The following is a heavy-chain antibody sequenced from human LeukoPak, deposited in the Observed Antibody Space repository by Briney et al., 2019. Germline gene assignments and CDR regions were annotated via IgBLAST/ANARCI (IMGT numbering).Heavy chain of an antibody. CDR3: ARGGPVGSWFDP. V-gene: IGHV4-59*01. Sequence: SETLSLTCTVSGGSISSYYWSWIRRPPGKGLEWVGYIYYSGSTKYNPSLKSRVTISVDMSKNQFSLKLSSVTAADTAVYYCARGGPVGSWFDPWGQGTLVSVSS. CDR2: IYYSGST. J-gene: IGHJ5*02. D-gene: IGHD1-26*01. CDR1: GGSISSYY.